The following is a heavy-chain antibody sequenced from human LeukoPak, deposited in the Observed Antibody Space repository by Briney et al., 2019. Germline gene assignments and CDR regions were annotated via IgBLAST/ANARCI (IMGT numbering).Heavy chain of an antibody. V-gene: IGHV1-2*02. CDR3: ARSPDLRFDP. J-gene: IGHJ5*02. CDR2: INPNSGGT. D-gene: IGHD1-14*01. CDR1: GYTFTSYG. Sequence: GASVKVSCKASGYTFTSYGISWVRQAPGQGLEWMGWINPNSGGTNYAQKFQGRVTMTRDTSISTAYMELSRLRSDDTAVYYCARSPDLRFDPWGQGTLVTVSS.